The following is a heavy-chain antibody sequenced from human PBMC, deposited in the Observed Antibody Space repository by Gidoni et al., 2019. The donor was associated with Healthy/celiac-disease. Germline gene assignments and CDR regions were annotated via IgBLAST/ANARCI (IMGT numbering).Heavy chain of an antibody. CDR2: ISRSSSYI. V-gene: IGHV3-21*01. D-gene: IGHD5-12*01. Sequence: EVQLVESGVGLVKPGGSLRLSCAASGFTCSSYSMNGVRQAPGKGLELFSSISRSSSYIYYAASVKGLFTISRDNAKNSLYLQMNSLRAEDTAVYYCARDRGYSGYVLDYWGQGTLVTVSS. J-gene: IGHJ4*02. CDR1: GFTCSSYS. CDR3: ARDRGYSGYVLDY.